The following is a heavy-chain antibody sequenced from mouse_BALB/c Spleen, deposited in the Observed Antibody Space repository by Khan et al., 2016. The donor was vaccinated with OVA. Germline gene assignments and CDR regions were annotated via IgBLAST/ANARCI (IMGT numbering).Heavy chain of an antibody. CDR2: IYPNNGDS. CDR1: AYTFTDYI. D-gene: IGHD1-2*01. V-gene: IGHV1S29*02. J-gene: IGHJ3*01. CDR3: ARSGYGSFAY. Sequence: VQLQQSGPELVKPGASVKISCRASAYTFTDYIMDWVKQSHGKSLEWIGYIYPNNGDSGYNQKFKTKATLTVDNSSSTAYMELRSLTSEDSAVYYCARSGYGSFAYGGQGTLVTVSA.